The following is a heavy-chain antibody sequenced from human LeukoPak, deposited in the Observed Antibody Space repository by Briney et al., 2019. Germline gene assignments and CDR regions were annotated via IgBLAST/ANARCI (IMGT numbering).Heavy chain of an antibody. J-gene: IGHJ4*02. CDR3: ARAHTIAAAGTDYFDY. V-gene: IGHV3-30*03. Sequence: GGSLRLSCAASGFTFSSYGMHWVRQAPGKGLEWVAVISYDGSNKYYADSVKGRFTISRDNSKNTLYLQMNSLRAEDTAVYYCARAHTIAAAGTDYFDYWGQGTLDTVSS. CDR2: ISYDGSNK. D-gene: IGHD6-13*01. CDR1: GFTFSSYG.